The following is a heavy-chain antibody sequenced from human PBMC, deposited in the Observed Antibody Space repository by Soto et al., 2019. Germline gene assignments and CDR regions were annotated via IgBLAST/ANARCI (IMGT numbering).Heavy chain of an antibody. V-gene: IGHV3-7*05. J-gene: IGHJ5*01. CDR3: ARAVGWGWFDY. CDR2: IKEDGSER. CDR1: GFSFSSHW. D-gene: IGHD2-2*03. Sequence: EVQLVESGGGLVQPGGSLRLSCVASGFSFSSHWMVWVRQAPGKGLEGVANIKEDGSERYYVESVKGRFTISRDNAKSTLYLQINSLTADDTAVYYCARAVGWGWFDYWGQGILVTVFS.